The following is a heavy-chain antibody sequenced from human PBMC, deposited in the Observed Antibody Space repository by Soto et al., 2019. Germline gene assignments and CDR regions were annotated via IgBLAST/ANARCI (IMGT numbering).Heavy chain of an antibody. CDR3: ARDLIGSIAAPEAGHAFDI. D-gene: IGHD6-6*01. J-gene: IGHJ3*02. CDR1: GYTFTGYY. Sequence: ASVKVSCKASGYTFTGYYMHWVRQAPGQGLEWMGWINPNSGGTNYAQKFQGWVTMTRDTSISTAYMELSRLRSDDTAVYYCARDLIGSIAAPEAGHAFDIWGQGTMVTVSS. CDR2: INPNSGGT. V-gene: IGHV1-2*04.